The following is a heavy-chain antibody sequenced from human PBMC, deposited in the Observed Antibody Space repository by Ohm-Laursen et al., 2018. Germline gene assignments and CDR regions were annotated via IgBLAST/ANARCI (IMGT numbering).Heavy chain of an antibody. CDR3: AGRGY. CDR1: GGSISSGGYY. D-gene: IGHD1-26*01. J-gene: IGHJ4*02. CDR2: INISGST. Sequence: SQTLSLTCTVSGGSISSGGYYWSWIRQHPGKGLEWIGRINISGSTNYNPSLKSRVTMSVDTSKNQFSLNLSSVTAADTAVYYCAGRGYWGQGTLVTVSS. V-gene: IGHV4-31*03.